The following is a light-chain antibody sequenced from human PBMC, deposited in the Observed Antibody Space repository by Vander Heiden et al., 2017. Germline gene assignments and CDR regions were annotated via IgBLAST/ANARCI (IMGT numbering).Light chain of an antibody. J-gene: IGKJ4*01. CDR1: QSIDNY. V-gene: IGKV3-11*01. Sequence: ETVLTLSPATLSFSPGDRATLSCRASQSIDNYLAWYQQKPGQAPRLLIYDASNRATGIPARFSGSGSGTDFTLTISSLEPEDFAVYYCQQRSDWPLTFGGGTKVEIK. CDR2: DAS. CDR3: QQRSDWPLT.